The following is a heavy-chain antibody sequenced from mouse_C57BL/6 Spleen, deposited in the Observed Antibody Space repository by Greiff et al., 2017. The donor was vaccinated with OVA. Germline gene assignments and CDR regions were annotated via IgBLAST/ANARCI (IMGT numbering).Heavy chain of an antibody. Sequence: QVQLKQPGAELVMPGASVKLSCKASGYTFTSYWMHWVKQRPGQGLEWIGEIDPSDSYTNYNQKFKGKSTLTVDKSSSTAYMQLSSLTSEDSAVYYCARRITTVVGDAMDYWGQGTSVTVSS. CDR3: ARRITTVVGDAMDY. D-gene: IGHD1-1*01. CDR1: GYTFTSYW. V-gene: IGHV1-69*01. CDR2: IDPSDSYT. J-gene: IGHJ4*01.